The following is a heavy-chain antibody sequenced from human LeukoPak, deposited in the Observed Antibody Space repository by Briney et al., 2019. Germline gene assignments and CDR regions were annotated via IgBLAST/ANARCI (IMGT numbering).Heavy chain of an antibody. D-gene: IGHD6-13*01. Sequence: GGSLRLSCAASGFTFSSYAMSWVRQAPGKGLEWVSAISGSGGSTYYADSVKGRFTISRDNSKNTLYLQMNSLRAEDTAVYYCAKGFSSSWYRRVYYGMDVWGQGTTVTVSS. V-gene: IGHV3-23*01. CDR2: ISGSGGST. CDR3: AKGFSSSWYRRVYYGMDV. J-gene: IGHJ6*02. CDR1: GFTFSSYA.